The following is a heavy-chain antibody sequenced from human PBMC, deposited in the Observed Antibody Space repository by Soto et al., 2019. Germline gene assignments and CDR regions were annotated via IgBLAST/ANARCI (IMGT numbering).Heavy chain of an antibody. CDR3: ERDRGYYDSSGYFDY. Sequence: GGSLRLSCAASGLIFSDYYMSWIRQAPGKGLEWISYISSSDNIIYYADSVKGRFTISRDNAKNSLYLQMNSLRAEDTAVYYCERDRGYYDSSGYFDYWGQGTLVTVSS. CDR2: ISSSDNII. CDR1: GLIFSDYY. D-gene: IGHD3-22*01. V-gene: IGHV3-11*01. J-gene: IGHJ4*02.